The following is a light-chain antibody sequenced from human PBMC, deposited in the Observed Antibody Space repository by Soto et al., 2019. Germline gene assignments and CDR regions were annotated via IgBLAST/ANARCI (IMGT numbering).Light chain of an antibody. CDR2: LGS. CDR1: QSLLHSNGYNY. CDR3: MQALQTPFT. V-gene: IGKV2-28*01. Sequence: VMTQSPLSQPVTLGQPSSISCRSSQSLLHSNGYNYLDWYLQKPGQSPQLLIYLGSNRASGVPDRFSGSGSGTDFTLKISRVEAEDVGVYYCMQALQTPFTFGQGTRLEIK. J-gene: IGKJ5*01.